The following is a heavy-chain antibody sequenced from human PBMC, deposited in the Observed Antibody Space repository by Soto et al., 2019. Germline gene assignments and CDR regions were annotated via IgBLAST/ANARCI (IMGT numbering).Heavy chain of an antibody. D-gene: IGHD6-13*01. CDR2: MNPNSGNT. V-gene: IGHV1-8*01. Sequence: ASVKVSCKASGYTFTSYDINWVRQATGQGLEWMGWMNPNSGNTGYAQKFQGRVTMTRNTSISTAYMELSSLRSEDTAVYYCARVFTAAAGRSEYYYYMDGWGTGTTVTVSS. CDR1: GYTFTSYD. CDR3: ARVFTAAAGRSEYYYYMDG. J-gene: IGHJ6*03.